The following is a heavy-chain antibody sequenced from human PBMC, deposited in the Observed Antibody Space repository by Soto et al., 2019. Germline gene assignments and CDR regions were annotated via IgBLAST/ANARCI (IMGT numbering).Heavy chain of an antibody. J-gene: IGHJ4*02. CDR2: ISGSGGST. D-gene: IGHD2-15*01. CDR3: AKTPPLGYCSGGSCFHYFDY. CDR1: GFTFSSYA. Sequence: GGSLRLSCAASGFTFSSYAMSWVRQAPGKGLEWVSAISGSGGSTYYADSVKGRFTISRDNSKNTLYLQMNSLRAEDTAVYYCAKTPPLGYCSGGSCFHYFDYWGQGTLVTVSS. V-gene: IGHV3-23*01.